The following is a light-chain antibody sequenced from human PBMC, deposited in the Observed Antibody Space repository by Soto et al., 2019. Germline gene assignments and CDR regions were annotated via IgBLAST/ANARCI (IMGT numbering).Light chain of an antibody. CDR3: HQYRTSPRT. Sequence: EIVLTQSPGTLSLSPGERATLSCRASQSITSSNLAWYQQKPGQAPRLLIYGASSRATVIPDRFSGSGSGTDFTLTISRLEPEDFAVYYLHQYRTSPRTFGQGTKVEIK. CDR2: GAS. CDR1: QSITSSN. J-gene: IGKJ1*01. V-gene: IGKV3-20*01.